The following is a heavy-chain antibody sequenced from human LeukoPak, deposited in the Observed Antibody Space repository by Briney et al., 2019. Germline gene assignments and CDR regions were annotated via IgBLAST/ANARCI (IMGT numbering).Heavy chain of an antibody. J-gene: IGHJ4*02. Sequence: XGSLRLSCAASGFTFSSYAMNWVRQAPGKGLEWVSAISAGGGTTYYADSVKGRFTISRDTSKNALYLQMNSLRAEDTAVYYCAKSGAYTSSSIDYWGQGTLVTVSS. D-gene: IGHD6-6*01. CDR1: GFTFSSYA. CDR3: AKSGAYTSSSIDY. V-gene: IGHV3-23*01. CDR2: ISAGGGTT.